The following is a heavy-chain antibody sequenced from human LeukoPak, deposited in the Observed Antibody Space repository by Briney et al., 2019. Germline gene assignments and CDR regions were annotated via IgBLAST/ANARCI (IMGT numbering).Heavy chain of an antibody. V-gene: IGHV3-7*01. D-gene: IGHD4-11*01. Sequence: TGGSLRLSCAASGFTFSNYWMSWVRQAPGKGLEWVANIKQDGSEKYYVDSVNGRFTISRDNAKNSLYLQMNSLRAEDTAVYYCARLGTVTPPGDYWGQGTLVTVSS. CDR3: ARLGTVTPPGDY. CDR2: IKQDGSEK. CDR1: GFTFSNYW. J-gene: IGHJ4*02.